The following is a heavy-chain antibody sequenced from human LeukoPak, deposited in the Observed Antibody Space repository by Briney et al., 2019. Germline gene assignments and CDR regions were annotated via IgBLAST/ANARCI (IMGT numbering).Heavy chain of an antibody. CDR2: INPSAGNT. J-gene: IGHJ4*02. CDR3: ARGALRKPPIVVVPADLDY. Sequence: EASVKVSCKASGYTFTNYYIHWVRQAPGQGLEWMGMINPSAGNTNYAQKFQGRVTMTRDTSTTTVYMELSSLRSEDTAVYYCARGALRKPPIVVVPADLDYWGQGTLVTVSA. V-gene: IGHV1-46*01. CDR1: GYTFTNYY. D-gene: IGHD2-2*01.